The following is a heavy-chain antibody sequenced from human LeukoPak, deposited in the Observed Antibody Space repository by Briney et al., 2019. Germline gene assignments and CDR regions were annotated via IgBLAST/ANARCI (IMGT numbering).Heavy chain of an antibody. V-gene: IGHV3-21*01. Sequence: GGSLRLSCAASGFTFSSYNMNWVRQAPGKGLEWVSSISSSSSGSSSYIYYADSVKGRFTISRDNAKRSLYLQTNSLRAEDTAVYYCARDGTIWFGELSDAFDIWGQGTVVTVSS. CDR2: ISSSSSGSSSYI. CDR3: ARDGTIWFGELSDAFDI. CDR1: GFTFSSYN. J-gene: IGHJ3*02. D-gene: IGHD3-10*01.